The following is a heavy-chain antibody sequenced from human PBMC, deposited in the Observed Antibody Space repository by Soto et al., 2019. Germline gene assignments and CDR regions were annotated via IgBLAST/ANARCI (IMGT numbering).Heavy chain of an antibody. CDR3: AREGYCSGGSCYPDPQYNWFDP. CDR1: GYTFTSYY. J-gene: IGHJ5*02. Sequence: ASVKVSCKASGYTFTSYYMHWVRQAPGQGLEWMGIINPSGGSTSYAQKFQGRVTMTRDTSTSTVYMELRSLRSDDTAVYYCAREGYCSGGSCYPDPQYNWFDPWGQGTLVTVSS. CDR2: INPSGGST. V-gene: IGHV1-46*01. D-gene: IGHD2-15*01.